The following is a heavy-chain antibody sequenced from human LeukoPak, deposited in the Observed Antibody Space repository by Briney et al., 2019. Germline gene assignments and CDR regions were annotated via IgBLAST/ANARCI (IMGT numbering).Heavy chain of an antibody. CDR3: TKDPNGDYVGAFDP. Sequence: GGSLRLSCAASEFTFSSFAMTWVRQAPGKGLEWVSSITGTHYTTYNTDSVKGRFTISRDNSKNTLFLQMNSLRADDTAVYYCTKDPNGDYVGAFDPWGQGTLVTVSS. J-gene: IGHJ5*02. CDR1: EFTFSSFA. D-gene: IGHD4-17*01. CDR2: ITGTHYTT. V-gene: IGHV3-23*01.